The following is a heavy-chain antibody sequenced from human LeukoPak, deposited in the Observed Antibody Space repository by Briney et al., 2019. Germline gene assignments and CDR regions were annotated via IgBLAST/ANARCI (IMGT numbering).Heavy chain of an antibody. D-gene: IGHD4-11*01. Sequence: GGSLRLSCAASGFTFSTYTMNWVRQAPGKGLEWVSSISSTSSYIYYADSVKGRFTISRDNAKNSLYLQMNSLSAEDTAMYYCARERRTTYGPYYYYYMDVWGKGTTVTVSS. CDR2: ISSTSSYI. V-gene: IGHV3-21*01. CDR1: GFTFSTYT. CDR3: ARERRTTYGPYYYYYMDV. J-gene: IGHJ6*03.